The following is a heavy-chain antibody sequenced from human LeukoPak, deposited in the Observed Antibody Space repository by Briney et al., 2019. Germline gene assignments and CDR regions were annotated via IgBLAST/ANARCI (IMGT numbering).Heavy chain of an antibody. CDR2: TRNKANSYST. J-gene: IGHJ2*01. D-gene: IGHD3-10*01. V-gene: IGHV3-72*01. Sequence: PGGSLRLSCAASGFTFSDHCMDWVRQAPGKGLEWVGRTRNKANSYSTEYAAYVKGRFTISRDDSKKSLYLQMNSLKTEDTAVYYCAREAGGGVLGYFDLWGRGTLVSVSS. CDR3: AREAGGGVLGYFDL. CDR1: GFTFSDHC.